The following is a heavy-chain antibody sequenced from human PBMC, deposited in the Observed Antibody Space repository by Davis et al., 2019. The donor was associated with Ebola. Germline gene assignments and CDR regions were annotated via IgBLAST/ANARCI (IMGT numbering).Heavy chain of an antibody. J-gene: IGHJ6*02. CDR3: ARQLPYYSYGMDV. V-gene: IGHV3-53*01. Sequence: GESLKISCAASGFTVSSNYMSWVRQAPGKGLEWVSVIYSGGSTYYADSVKGRFTISRDNSKNTLYLQMNSLRAEDTAVYFCARQLPYYSYGMDVWGQGITVTVSS. CDR2: IYSGGST. CDR1: GFTVSSNY. D-gene: IGHD2-2*01.